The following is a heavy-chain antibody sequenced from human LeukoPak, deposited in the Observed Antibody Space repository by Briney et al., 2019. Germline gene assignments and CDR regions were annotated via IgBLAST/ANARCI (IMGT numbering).Heavy chain of an antibody. Sequence: SETLSLTCTVSGGSISSSSYYWGWLRQPPGKGLEWIGSIYYSGNTYYNPSPKSRVTISVDTSKNQFSLKLNSVTAADTAVYYCARTTTWAFDIWGQGTMVTVSS. J-gene: IGHJ3*02. CDR2: IYYSGNT. V-gene: IGHV4-39*07. CDR3: ARTTTWAFDI. CDR1: GGSISSSSYY. D-gene: IGHD1-1*01.